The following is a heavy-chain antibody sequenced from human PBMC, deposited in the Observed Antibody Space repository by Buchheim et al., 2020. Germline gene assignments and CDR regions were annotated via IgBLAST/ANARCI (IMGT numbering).Heavy chain of an antibody. Sequence: QVQLQESGPGLVKPSQTLSLTCTVSGGSISSDNYYWSWIRQPAGKGLEWIGRIYSSGSTNYNPSLKSRVTISVDTSKNQLSLRLSSVTAADTAVYFCARDEYYFDSSAYLNWYFDLWGRGTL. J-gene: IGHJ2*01. CDR3: ARDEYYFDSSAYLNWYFDL. V-gene: IGHV4-61*02. CDR2: IYSSGST. CDR1: GGSISSDNYY. D-gene: IGHD3-22*01.